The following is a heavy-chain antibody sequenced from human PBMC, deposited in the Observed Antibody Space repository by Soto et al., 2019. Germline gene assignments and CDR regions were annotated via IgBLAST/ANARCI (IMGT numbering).Heavy chain of an antibody. CDR2: IYTDGST. J-gene: IGHJ4*02. CDR3: TTGGSSLGY. Sequence: VQLMESGGGSIQPGASLRLSCAASGLTVSSNYMSWVRQAPGKGLEWVSFIYTDGSTYYADSVKGRFTISRDNSKNNLYLQMNSLRAEDTAIYYCTTGGSSLGYWGQGTLVTVSS. CDR1: GLTVSSNY. D-gene: IGHD6-6*01. V-gene: IGHV3-53*01.